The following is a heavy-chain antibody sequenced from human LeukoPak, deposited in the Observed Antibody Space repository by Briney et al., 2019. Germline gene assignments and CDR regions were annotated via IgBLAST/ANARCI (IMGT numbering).Heavy chain of an antibody. D-gene: IGHD6-6*01. CDR3: ARGLKAARPFDY. CDR2: INHSGST. Sequence: PSETLSLTCAVYGGSFIGYYWSWIRQPPGKGLEWIGEINHSGSTNYNPSLKSRVTISVDTSKNQFSLKLSSVTAADTAVYYCARGLKAARPFDYWGQGTLVTVSS. V-gene: IGHV4-34*01. J-gene: IGHJ4*02. CDR1: GGSFIGYY.